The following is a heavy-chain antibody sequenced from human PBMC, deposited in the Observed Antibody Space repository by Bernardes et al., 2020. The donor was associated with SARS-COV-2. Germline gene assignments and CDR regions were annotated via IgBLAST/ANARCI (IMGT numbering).Heavy chain of an antibody. CDR1: GFTFSTFG. J-gene: IGHJ3*02. Sequence: GSLRLSCAASGFTFSTFGMHWVRQAPGEGLEWLALISYRGTKTYYADSVSGRFTVSRDNFKNTLYLQMNTLTTEDTAVYYCAKDIAVADTRHDAFDMWGQGTMVTVSS. V-gene: IGHV3-30*18. D-gene: IGHD6-19*01. CDR2: ISYRGTKT. CDR3: AKDIAVADTRHDAFDM.